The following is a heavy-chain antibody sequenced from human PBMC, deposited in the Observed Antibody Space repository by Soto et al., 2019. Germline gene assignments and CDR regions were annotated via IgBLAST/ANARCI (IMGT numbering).Heavy chain of an antibody. J-gene: IGHJ6*02. Sequence: QVQLVQSGAEVKKPGSSVKVSCKASGGTFSSYAISWVRQAPGQGLEWMGGIIPIFGTANYAQKFQGRVTITADKSTSTDYMELIRLRAEDTAVYYCARVSYYDFWSGYYPPGGYYGMDVWGQEPTVTVSS. CDR2: IIPIFGTA. D-gene: IGHD3-3*01. CDR3: ARVSYYDFWSGYYPPGGYYGMDV. V-gene: IGHV1-69*06. CDR1: GGTFSSYA.